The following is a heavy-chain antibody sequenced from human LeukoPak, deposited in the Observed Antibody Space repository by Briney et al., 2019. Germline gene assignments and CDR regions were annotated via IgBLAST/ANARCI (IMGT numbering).Heavy chain of an antibody. Sequence: PGGSLRLSCAASGFTFSSYAMSWVRQAPGKGLEWVSAISGSGGSTYYADSVKGRFTISRDNAKNSLYLQMNSLRAEDTAVYYCARRHPHCTNGVCYTHFDYWGQGTLVTVSS. J-gene: IGHJ4*02. D-gene: IGHD2-8*01. CDR3: ARRHPHCTNGVCYTHFDY. V-gene: IGHV3-23*01. CDR2: ISGSGGST. CDR1: GFTFSSYA.